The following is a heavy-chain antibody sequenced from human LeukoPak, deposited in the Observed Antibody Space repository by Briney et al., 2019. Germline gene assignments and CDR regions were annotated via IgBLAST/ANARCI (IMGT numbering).Heavy chain of an antibody. Sequence: SQTLSLTCAISGDSVSSNSVAWNWIRQSPSRGLEWLGRTFYRSKWTYDYAVSVKSRIVVKPDTSKNQFSLQLNSVTPEDTAVYYCVREEIIKRLDYWGQGTQVTVSS. CDR1: GDSVSSNSVA. J-gene: IGHJ4*02. CDR2: TFYRSKWTY. CDR3: VREEIIKRLDY. D-gene: IGHD5-24*01. V-gene: IGHV6-1*01.